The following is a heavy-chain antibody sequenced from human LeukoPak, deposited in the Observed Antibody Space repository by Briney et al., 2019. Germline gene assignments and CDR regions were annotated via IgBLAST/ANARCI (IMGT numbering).Heavy chain of an antibody. Sequence: GGSLRLSCAASGFTFSSYAMSWVRQAPGKGLEWVSAISGSGGSTYYADSVKGRFTISRDSSKNTLYLQMNSLRAEDTAVYYCAKEGVVGATLKPPFDYWGRGTLVTVSS. CDR2: ISGSGGST. D-gene: IGHD1-26*01. J-gene: IGHJ4*02. V-gene: IGHV3-23*01. CDR3: AKEGVVGATLKPPFDY. CDR1: GFTFSSYA.